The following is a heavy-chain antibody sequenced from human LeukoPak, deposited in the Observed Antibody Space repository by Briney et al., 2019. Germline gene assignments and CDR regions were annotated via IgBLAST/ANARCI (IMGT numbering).Heavy chain of an antibody. D-gene: IGHD3-9*01. V-gene: IGHV3-23*01. CDR2: IIGNAGRT. CDR3: AKDYTPDGLYDIDY. Sequence: GGSLRLSCAASGFTFSTFAMNGVRQAPGKGLDWVSGIIGNAGRTYYADSVKGRFTISRDNSKNTLYLQMNSLKVEDTGTYYCAKDYTPDGLYDIDYWGQGTQVTVSS. CDR1: GFTFSTFA. J-gene: IGHJ4*02.